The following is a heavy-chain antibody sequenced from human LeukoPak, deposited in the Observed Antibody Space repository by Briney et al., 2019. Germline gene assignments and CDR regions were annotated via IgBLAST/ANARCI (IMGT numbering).Heavy chain of an antibody. CDR1: GGSISSGDYY. J-gene: IGHJ5*02. Sequence: PSETLSLTCTVSGGSISSGDYYWSWIRQPPGKGLEWIGYIYYSGSTFHYNPSLKSRVNISVDTSKNQFSLRLSSVTAVDTAVYYCASTNCSSASCYGANWFDPWDQGTLVTVSS. V-gene: IGHV4-30-4*08. CDR3: ASTNCSSASCYGANWFDP. CDR2: IYYSGST. D-gene: IGHD2-2*01.